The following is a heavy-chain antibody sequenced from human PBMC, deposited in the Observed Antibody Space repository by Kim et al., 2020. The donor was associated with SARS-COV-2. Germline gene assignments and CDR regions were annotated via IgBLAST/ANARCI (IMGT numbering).Heavy chain of an antibody. CDR3: GRSGSAWSIDF. D-gene: IGHD6-19*01. V-gene: IGHV1-3*01. J-gene: IGHJ4*02. Sequence: TRDSPRFQDRVTLSTDTSANTAYMELSSLKSEDTAVYFCGRSGSAWSIDFWGQGTLVTVSS. CDR2: T.